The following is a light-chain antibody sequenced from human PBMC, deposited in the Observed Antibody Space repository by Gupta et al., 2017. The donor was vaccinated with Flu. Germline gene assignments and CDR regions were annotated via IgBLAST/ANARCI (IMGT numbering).Light chain of an antibody. CDR1: KSRAHTDGNTY. CDR3: MQGTHWPYT. CDR2: NVS. Sequence: VTLGQPASSAWRSSKSRAHTDGNTYLNWFQQRPGQSPRRLIYNVSNRDCGVPDRFSGSDSGTDFTLTISRVEAEDVGVYYCMQGTHWPYTFGQGTKLEI. V-gene: IGKV2-30*02. J-gene: IGKJ2*01.